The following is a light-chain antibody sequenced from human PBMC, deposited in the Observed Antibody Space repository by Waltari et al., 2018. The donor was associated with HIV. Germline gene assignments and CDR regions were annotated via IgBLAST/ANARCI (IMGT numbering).Light chain of an antibody. Sequence: QSALTQPASVSGSPGQSITISCTGTNSDIGAYNFVSWYQQHPDRAPRLILFVVTRRHSGISSRFSGLKSGNAASLTIFGRQDEDEADYYCSSYTAFKTVVFGGGTKLTVL. CDR3: SSYTAFKTVV. V-gene: IGLV2-14*01. CDR1: NSDIGAYNF. CDR2: VVT. J-gene: IGLJ3*02.